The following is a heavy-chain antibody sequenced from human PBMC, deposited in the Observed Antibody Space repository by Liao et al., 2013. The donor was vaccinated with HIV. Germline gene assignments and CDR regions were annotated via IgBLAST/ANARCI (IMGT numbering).Heavy chain of an antibody. CDR1: GGSISTYY. CDR2: INYSGST. J-gene: IGHJ4*02. V-gene: IGHV4-59*01. CDR3: ARDSGTGDRHFDY. D-gene: IGHD1-7*01. Sequence: QVQLQESGPGLVKPSETLSLTCTVSGGSISTYYWSWIRQSPGKGLEWIGYINYSGSTNYNPSLKRRVTISVDTSKNQISLKLSSVTAADTAVYYCARDSGTGDRHFDYWGQGTLVTVSS.